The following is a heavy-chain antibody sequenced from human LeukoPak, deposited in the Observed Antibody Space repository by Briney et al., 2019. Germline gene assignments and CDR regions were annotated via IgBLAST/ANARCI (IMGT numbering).Heavy chain of an antibody. J-gene: IGHJ4*02. V-gene: IGHV3-49*04. D-gene: IGHD2-2*01. CDR2: IQAKAYGGAT. CDR3: TRAPHPRCSSSGCYLDY. CDR1: GFTFGDYA. Sequence: PGGSLRPSCSTSGFTFGDYAMSWVRQAPGKGLEWVGFIQAKAYGGATKYAASVNGRFSISRDDSQSIANLQMNDLKTEDTAVYYCTRAPHPRCSSSGCYLDYWGQGTLVTVSS.